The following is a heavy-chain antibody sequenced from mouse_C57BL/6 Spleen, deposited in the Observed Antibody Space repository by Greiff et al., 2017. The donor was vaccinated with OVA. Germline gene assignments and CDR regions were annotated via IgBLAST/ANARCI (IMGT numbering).Heavy chain of an antibody. CDR1: GFNIKDYY. Sequence: VQLQQSGAELVRPGASVKLSCTASGFNIKDYYMHWVKQRPEQGLEWIGRIDPEDGDTEYAPKFQGKATMTADPSSNTAYLQLSSLTSEDTAVYYGTTEGMVTTRDFDYWGQGTTLTVSS. CDR2: IDPEDGDT. V-gene: IGHV14-1*01. D-gene: IGHD2-2*01. CDR3: TTEGMVTTRDFDY. J-gene: IGHJ2*01.